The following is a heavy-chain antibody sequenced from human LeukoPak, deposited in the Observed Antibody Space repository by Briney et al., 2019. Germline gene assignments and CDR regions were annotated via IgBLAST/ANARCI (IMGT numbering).Heavy chain of an antibody. D-gene: IGHD3-22*01. CDR2: IWYDGSNK. J-gene: IGHJ4*02. CDR1: GFTFSSYA. CDR3: ERAFGASSGYSVDY. V-gene: IGHV3-33*01. Sequence: GGSLRLSCAASGFTFSSYAMHWVRQDPGKGLEWVTVIWYDGSNKHYADSVKGRFTISRDNFKNTLYLQMDSLRAEDTAIYYCERAFGASSGYSVDYWGQGTLVTVSS.